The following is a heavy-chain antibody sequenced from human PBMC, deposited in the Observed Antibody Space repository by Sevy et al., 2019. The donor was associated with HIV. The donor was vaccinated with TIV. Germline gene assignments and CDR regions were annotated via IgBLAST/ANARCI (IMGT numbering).Heavy chain of an antibody. CDR3: ARLSSCGGDYYYFDY. D-gene: IGHD2-21*02. CDR2: MSYVGNSE. J-gene: IGHJ4*02. Sequence: GGSLRLSCAASGFTFSHYALHWVRQAPGKGLEWVAIMSYVGNSENYADSVKGRFTISRDNSKNALYLQMNSLRAEDTAVYYCARLSSCGGDYYYFDYWGQGTLVTVSS. CDR1: GFTFSHYA. V-gene: IGHV3-30*04.